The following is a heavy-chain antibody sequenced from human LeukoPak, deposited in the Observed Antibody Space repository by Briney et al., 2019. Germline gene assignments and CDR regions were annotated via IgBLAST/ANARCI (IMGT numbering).Heavy chain of an antibody. CDR2: FSYSGST. J-gene: IGHJ3*01. Sequence: SETLSLTCIVSGGSISSSSHYWAWIRQPPGKGLEWIGSFSYSGSTYDNPSLKSRVTISVDTSKNQFSLNLSSVTAADSAVYYYARHPGIAVAGDAFDFWGQGTVVTVSS. V-gene: IGHV4-39*01. CDR1: GGSISSSSHY. D-gene: IGHD6-19*01. CDR3: ARHPGIAVAGDAFDF.